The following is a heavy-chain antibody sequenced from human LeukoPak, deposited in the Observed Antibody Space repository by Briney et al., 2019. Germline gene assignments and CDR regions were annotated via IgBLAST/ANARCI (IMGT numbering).Heavy chain of an antibody. Sequence: SETLSLTCTVSGDPISSRSYYWGWIRQPPGKGLEWIGGIFDSGSTYYNPSLESRVTISADTSNSQFSLKLSSVTAPDTAVYYCARQSTDGGNPIDFWGQGTLVTVSS. V-gene: IGHV4-39*01. CDR2: IFDSGST. CDR3: ARQSTDGGNPIDF. J-gene: IGHJ4*02. D-gene: IGHD4-23*01. CDR1: GDPISSRSYY.